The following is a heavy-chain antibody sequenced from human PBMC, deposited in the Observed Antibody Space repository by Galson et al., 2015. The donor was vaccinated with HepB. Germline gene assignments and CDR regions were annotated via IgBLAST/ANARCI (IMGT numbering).Heavy chain of an antibody. CDR1: GFTFSSYA. CDR3: AREGGDIVVVVAAGTFDY. J-gene: IGHJ4*02. V-gene: IGHV3-30*04. CDR2: ISYDGSNK. D-gene: IGHD2-15*01. Sequence: SLRLSCAASGFTFSSYAMHWVRQAPGKGLEWVAVISYDGSNKYYADSVKGRFTISRDNSKNTLYLQMNSLRAEDTAVYYCAREGGDIVVVVAAGTFDYWGQGTLVTVSS.